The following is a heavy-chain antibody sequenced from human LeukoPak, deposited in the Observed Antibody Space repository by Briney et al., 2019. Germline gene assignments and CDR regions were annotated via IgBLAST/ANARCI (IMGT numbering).Heavy chain of an antibody. J-gene: IGHJ4*02. V-gene: IGHV3-48*01. CDR2: ISSNSGTV. Sequence: PGGSLRLSCEASGLPFSTYSMIWVRQPPGKGLEWLSYISSNSGTVNYANSVKGRFTISRDNARSSLYLQMDSLTVEDTAVYFCARVSPCDEGHWGQGTLVTVSP. CDR1: GLPFSTYS. CDR3: ARVSPCDEGH.